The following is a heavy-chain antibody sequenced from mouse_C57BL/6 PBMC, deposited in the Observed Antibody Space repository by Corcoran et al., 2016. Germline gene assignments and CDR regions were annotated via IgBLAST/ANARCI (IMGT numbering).Heavy chain of an antibody. D-gene: IGHD3-2*02. J-gene: IGHJ3*01. CDR3: ARGGLRLRSAWFAY. CDR2: INPNNGGT. Sequence: EVQLQQSGPELVKPGASVKISCKASGYTFTDYYMNWVKQSHGKSLEWIGDINPNNGGTSYNQKFKGKATLTVDKSSSTAYMELRSLTSEDSAVYYCARGGLRLRSAWFAYWGQGTLVTVSA. V-gene: IGHV1-26*01. CDR1: GYTFTDYY.